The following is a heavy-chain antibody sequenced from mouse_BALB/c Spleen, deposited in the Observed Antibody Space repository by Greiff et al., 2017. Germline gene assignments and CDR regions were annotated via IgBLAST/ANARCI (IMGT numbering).Heavy chain of an antibody. D-gene: IGHD1-1*01. CDR3: AREYYGSSSPFAY. J-gene: IGHJ3*01. V-gene: IGHV2-9*02. Sequence: VKLVESGPGLVAPSQSLSITCTVSGFSLTSYGVHWVRQPPGKGLEWLGVIWAGGSTNYNSALMSRLSISKDNSKSQVFLKMNSLQTDDTAMYYCAREYYGSSSPFAYWGQGTLVTVSA. CDR1: GFSLTSYG. CDR2: IWAGGST.